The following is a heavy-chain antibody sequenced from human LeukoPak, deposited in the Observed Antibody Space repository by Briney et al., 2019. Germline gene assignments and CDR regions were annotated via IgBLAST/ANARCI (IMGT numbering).Heavy chain of an antibody. V-gene: IGHV4-59*01. Sequence: SETLSLTCTVSGDSFSSYYWSWIRQPPGKGLEWMGNINYSGNTNYNPSLKSRVTISVDTSKNQFSLRLTSVTAADTAVYYCAREGRQDYVYFDCWGQGTLVTVSS. J-gene: IGHJ4*02. D-gene: IGHD4-17*01. CDR1: GDSFSSYY. CDR2: INYSGNT. CDR3: AREGRQDYVYFDC.